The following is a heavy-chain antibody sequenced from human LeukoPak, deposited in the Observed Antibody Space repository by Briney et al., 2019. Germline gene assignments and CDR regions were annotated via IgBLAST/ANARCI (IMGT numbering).Heavy chain of an antibody. CDR3: ARGTYGSGRTYYYGMDV. CDR1: GGSISSYY. CDR2: IYYSGST. J-gene: IGHJ6*02. D-gene: IGHD3-10*01. Sequence: SETLSLTCTVSGGSISSYYWSWIRQPPGKGLEWIGYIYYSGSTNYNPSLKSRVTISVDTSKNQFSLKLSSVTAADTAVYYCARGTYGSGRTYYYGMDVWGRGTTVTVSS. V-gene: IGHV4-59*08.